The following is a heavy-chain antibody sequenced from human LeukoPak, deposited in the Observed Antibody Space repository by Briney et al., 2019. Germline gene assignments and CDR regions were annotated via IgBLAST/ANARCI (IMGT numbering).Heavy chain of an antibody. Sequence: ASVKVSCKASGDSFTGYYINWVRQAPGQGLEWMGWINCNTGATNYAQKFQGRVTMTRDTSISTAYMDLSSLRSDDTAVYYCARPLGPTYFGDFYMDVWAKGTTVTVSS. CDR3: ARPLGPTYFGDFYMDV. CDR1: GDSFTGYY. CDR2: INCNTGAT. D-gene: IGHD1-26*01. J-gene: IGHJ6*03. V-gene: IGHV1-2*02.